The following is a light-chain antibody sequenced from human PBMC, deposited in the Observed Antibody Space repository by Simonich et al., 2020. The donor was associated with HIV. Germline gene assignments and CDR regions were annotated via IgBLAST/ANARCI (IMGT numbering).Light chain of an antibody. CDR2: EGS. CDR3: CSYAGNYTYV. V-gene: IGLV2-23*01. Sequence: QSALTQPASVSGSPGQSITISCTGTSSDVGSYNLVSWSQQHPGKAPKLMIYEGSKRPSGVSNRFSGSKSGNTASLTISGLQAEDEADYYCCSYAGNYTYVFGTGTKVSVL. CDR1: SSDVGSYNL. J-gene: IGLJ1*01.